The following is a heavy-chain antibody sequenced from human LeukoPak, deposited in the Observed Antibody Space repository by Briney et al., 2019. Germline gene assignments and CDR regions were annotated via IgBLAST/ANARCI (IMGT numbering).Heavy chain of an antibody. Sequence: GGSLRLSCAASGFIFSNYWLTWVRQAPGKGLEWVANIKPDGSEKNYVDSVKGRFTISRDNAKNSLYLQMSSLRAEDTAVYYCAGPPQAGPFDYWGQGTLVPVSS. V-gene: IGHV3-7*01. CDR2: IKPDGSEK. D-gene: IGHD6-19*01. J-gene: IGHJ4*02. CDR3: AGPPQAGPFDY. CDR1: GFIFSNYW.